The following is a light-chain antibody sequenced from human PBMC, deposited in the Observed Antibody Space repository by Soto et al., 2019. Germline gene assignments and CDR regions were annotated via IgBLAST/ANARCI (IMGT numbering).Light chain of an antibody. CDR2: DVS. V-gene: IGLV2-14*03. J-gene: IGLJ1*01. Sequence: QSVLTQPASVSGSPGQSITISCTGTSSDIGFSNYVSWYQQHPGKAPKLMIFDVSNRPSGVSNRFSGSKSGNTASLTISGLQSEDEADYYCSSYASSDTDVFGTGTKLTVL. CDR3: SSYASSDTDV. CDR1: SSDIGFSNY.